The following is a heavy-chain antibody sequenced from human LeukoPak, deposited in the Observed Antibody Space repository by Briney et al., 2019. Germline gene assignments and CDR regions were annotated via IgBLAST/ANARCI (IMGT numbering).Heavy chain of an antibody. D-gene: IGHD6-19*01. J-gene: IGHJ4*02. Sequence: GGSLRLSCAASGFTFDDYTMHWVRQAPGKGLEWVSLISWDGGSTYYADSVKGRFTISRDNSKNSLYLQMNSLRTEDTALYYCANAHFSIAVAGTVDYWGQGTLVTVSS. CDR1: GFTFDDYT. V-gene: IGHV3-43*01. CDR3: ANAHFSIAVAGTVDY. CDR2: ISWDGGST.